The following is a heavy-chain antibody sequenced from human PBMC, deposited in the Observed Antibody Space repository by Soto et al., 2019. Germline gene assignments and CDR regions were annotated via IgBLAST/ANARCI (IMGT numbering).Heavy chain of an antibody. D-gene: IGHD3-10*01. CDR2: IIPMFEIV. Sequence: ASVKVSCKASGDTFSRYSISWVRQAPGQGLEWMGRIIPMFEIVNFAQKFQDRVTITADKSTSTAYMELSSLRSEDTAVYFCARIYYYASGSHEYYYYGMDIWGQGTTVTVSS. V-gene: IGHV1-69*02. J-gene: IGHJ6*02. CDR3: ARIYYYASGSHEYYYYGMDI. CDR1: GDTFSRYS.